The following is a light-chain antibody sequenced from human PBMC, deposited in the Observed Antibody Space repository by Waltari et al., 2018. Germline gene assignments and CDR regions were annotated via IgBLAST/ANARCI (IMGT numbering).Light chain of an antibody. CDR1: QTIFMF. CDR3: QGSFTSPRT. CDR2: GAS. J-gene: IGKJ1*01. Sequence: DIQMTQSPSSLSASLGDRVTITCRASQTIFMFLNWYQQRTGKAPNLLIYGASNLLSGVPSRFSGSGSGTDFTLTISSLQPEDVATYYCQGSFTSPRTFGPGTKVEI. V-gene: IGKV1-39*01.